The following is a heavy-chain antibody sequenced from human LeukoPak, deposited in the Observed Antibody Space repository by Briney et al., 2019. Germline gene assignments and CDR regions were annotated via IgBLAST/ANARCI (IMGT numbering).Heavy chain of an antibody. D-gene: IGHD6-13*01. CDR3: ASARIAAADTGVDY. Sequence: SETLSLTCTVSGDSISSYYWRWIRQPPGKGLEWIGYIYYSGSTNYNPSLKSRVTISVDTSKNQFSLKLSSVTAADTAVYHCASARIAAADTGVDYWGQGTLVTVSS. V-gene: IGHV4-59*08. CDR2: IYYSGST. J-gene: IGHJ4*02. CDR1: GDSISSYY.